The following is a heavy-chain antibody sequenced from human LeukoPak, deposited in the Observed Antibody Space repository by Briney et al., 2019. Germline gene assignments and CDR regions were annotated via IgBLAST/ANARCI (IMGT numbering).Heavy chain of an antibody. CDR1: GGSFSGYY. J-gene: IGHJ4*02. CDR3: ERHSPYYYDSSGLDD. Sequence: SETLSLTCAVYGGSFSGYYWSWIRQPPGKGLEWIGEINHSGSTNYNPSLKSRVTISVDTSKNQFSLKLTSVTAADTAVYDCERHSPYYYDSSGLDDWGQGTLVTVSS. CDR2: INHSGST. V-gene: IGHV4-34*01. D-gene: IGHD3-22*01.